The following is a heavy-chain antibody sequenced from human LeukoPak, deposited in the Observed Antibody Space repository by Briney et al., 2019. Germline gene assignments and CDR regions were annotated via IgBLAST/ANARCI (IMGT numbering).Heavy chain of an antibody. V-gene: IGHV4-31*03. CDR1: GGSISSGGYH. D-gene: IGHD5-24*01. CDR3: AREGGVEDGYNKGIDY. CDR2: IYYSGST. Sequence: SQTLSLTCTVSGGSISSGGYHWSWIRQHPGKGLEWIGYIYYSGSTYYNPSLKSRVTISVDTSKNQFSLKLSSVTAADTAVYYCAREGGVEDGYNKGIDYCGQGTLVTVSS. J-gene: IGHJ4*02.